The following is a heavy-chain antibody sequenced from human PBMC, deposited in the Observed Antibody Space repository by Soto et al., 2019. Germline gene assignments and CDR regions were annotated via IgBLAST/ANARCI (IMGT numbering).Heavy chain of an antibody. D-gene: IGHD1-26*01. Sequence: EVQLVESGGGLVQPGGSLRLSCAASGFTFSRYSMNWVRQAPVKWLEWVSYISSSSSTIYYVDSVKGRFTISRDNAKNSLDLQTNSLRDEDTAVYYCARGPRQWELLRHVWFDPWGQGALVTDFS. J-gene: IGHJ5*02. V-gene: IGHV3-48*02. CDR3: ARGPRQWELLRHVWFDP. CDR2: ISSSSSTI. CDR1: GFTFSRYS.